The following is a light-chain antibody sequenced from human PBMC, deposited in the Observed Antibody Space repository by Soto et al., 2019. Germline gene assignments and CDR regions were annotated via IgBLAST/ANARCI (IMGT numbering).Light chain of an antibody. CDR1: QGIGIY. CDR2: AAS. CDR3: QKYNSAPLT. J-gene: IGKJ4*01. V-gene: IGKV1-27*01. Sequence: DIQMTQSPSSLSASFGDRVTMTCRASQGIGIYLAWFQQRPGNTPKLLLYAASTLQSGVPSRFSGSGSGTDFTLTISSLQPEDVATDYCQKYNSAPLTFGGGTRVEVK.